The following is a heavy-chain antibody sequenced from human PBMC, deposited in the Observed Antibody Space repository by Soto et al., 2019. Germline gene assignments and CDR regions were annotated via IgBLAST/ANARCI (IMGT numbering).Heavy chain of an antibody. D-gene: IGHD1-1*01. CDR3: VRDGTKTLRDWFDP. V-gene: IGHV4-4*07. CDR1: GASISGFY. CDR2: IYATGTT. Sequence: SETLSLTCTVSGASISGFYWSCIRKSAGKGLEWIGRIYATGTTDYNPSLKSRVMMSVDTSTKQFSLKLRSVTAADTAVYYCVRDGTKTLRDWFDPWGQGRSVTVSS. J-gene: IGHJ5*02.